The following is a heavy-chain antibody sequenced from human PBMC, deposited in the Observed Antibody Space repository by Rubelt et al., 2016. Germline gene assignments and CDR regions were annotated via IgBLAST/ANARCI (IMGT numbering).Heavy chain of an antibody. CDR3: ARRRRQLVAYFDY. Sequence: QVQLQQWGAGLLKPSETLSLTCAVYGGSFSGYYWSWIRQPPGKGLEWIGEINHSGSTNYNPSLKSRVTISVDTSKNQFSLKLSSVTAADTAVYYCARRRRQLVAYFDYWGQGTLVTVSS. CDR1: GGSFSGYY. D-gene: IGHD6-13*01. CDR2: INHSGST. J-gene: IGHJ4*02. V-gene: IGHV4-34*01.